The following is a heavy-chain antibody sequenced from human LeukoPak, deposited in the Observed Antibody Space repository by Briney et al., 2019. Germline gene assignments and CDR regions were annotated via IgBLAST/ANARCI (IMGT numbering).Heavy chain of an antibody. J-gene: IGHJ4*02. CDR3: ARDARVQKWFGELLKTTTYYFDY. CDR2: IYHSGNT. Sequence: SETLSLTCTVSGYSVSSAFYWGWIRQPPGKGLEWVGIIYHSGNTYYNPSLKSRVTMSLDTSKNQFSLKLSSVTAADTAVYYCARDARVQKWFGELLKTTTYYFDYWGQGTLVTVSS. D-gene: IGHD3-10*01. CDR1: GYSVSSAFY. V-gene: IGHV4-38-2*02.